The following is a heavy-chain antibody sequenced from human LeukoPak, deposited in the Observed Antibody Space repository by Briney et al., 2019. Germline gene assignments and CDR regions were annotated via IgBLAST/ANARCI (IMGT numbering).Heavy chain of an antibody. CDR3: ASLEAMAEDAFDI. Sequence: SETLSLTCTVSGGSISSSSYYWGWIRQPPGKGLEWVGSIYYSGSTYYNPSLKSRVTISVDTSKNQFSLKLSSVTAADTAVYYCASLEAMAEDAFDIWGQGTMVTVSS. CDR2: IYYSGST. V-gene: IGHV4-39*01. D-gene: IGHD5-24*01. CDR1: GGSISSSSYY. J-gene: IGHJ3*02.